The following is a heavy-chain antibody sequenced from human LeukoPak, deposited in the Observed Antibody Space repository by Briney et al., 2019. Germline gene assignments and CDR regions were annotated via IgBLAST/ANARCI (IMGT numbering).Heavy chain of an antibody. V-gene: IGHV4-59*08. D-gene: IGHD6-19*01. Sequence: SETLSLTCTVSGGSISSYYWTWIRQPPGKGLEWIGYIYYTGATSYNPSLKSRVTISVDTSKKHFSLKLTSVTAADTAVYYCARYGGSGWVIDNWGQGTLVTVSS. CDR3: ARYGGSGWVIDN. CDR2: IYYTGAT. CDR1: GGSISSYY. J-gene: IGHJ4*02.